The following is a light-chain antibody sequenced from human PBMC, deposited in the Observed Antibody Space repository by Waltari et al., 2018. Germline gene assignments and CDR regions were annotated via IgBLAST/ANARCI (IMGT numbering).Light chain of an antibody. CDR2: DVS. CDR3: CSYTSSTSVT. Sequence: SALTQPASVSGSPGQSITISCTGVGRDLRTHESFSWYQQHPGKAPKLIIYDVSHRPSGVSNRFSGSKSGSSASLTISGLQAEDEADYYCCSYTSSTSVTFGGGTKVTVL. J-gene: IGLJ2*01. V-gene: IGLV2-14*03. CDR1: GRDLRTHES.